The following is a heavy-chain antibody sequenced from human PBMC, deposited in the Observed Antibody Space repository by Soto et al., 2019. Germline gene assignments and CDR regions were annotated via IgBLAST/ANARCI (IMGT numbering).Heavy chain of an antibody. Sequence: QVQLQESGPRLVQPSETLSLTCSVSGGSGSRDSYSWSWIRQPPGAGLEWSGYIYYSGTTNYNPSLASRITILVDSFKIQFAPKLSSVTAADTAVYYCARSPDSGAYVHYCGQGTLVGVSS. J-gene: IGHJ4*02. V-gene: IGHV4-61*01. D-gene: IGHD4-17*01. CDR1: GGSGSRDSYS. CDR2: IYYSGTT. CDR3: ARSPDSGAYVHY.